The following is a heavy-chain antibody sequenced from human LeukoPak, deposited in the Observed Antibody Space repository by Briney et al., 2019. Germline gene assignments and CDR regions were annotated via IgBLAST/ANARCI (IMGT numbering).Heavy chain of an antibody. CDR2: ISSSSSYI. Sequence: GGSLRLSCAASGFTFSSYSMNWVRQAPGKGLEWVSSISSSSSYIYYADSVKSRFTISRDNAKNSLYLQMNSLRAEDTAVYYCARVERQTYFYDSSGYYYWGQGTLVTVSS. V-gene: IGHV3-21*01. CDR3: ARVERQTYFYDSSGYYY. J-gene: IGHJ4*02. D-gene: IGHD3-22*01. CDR1: GFTFSSYS.